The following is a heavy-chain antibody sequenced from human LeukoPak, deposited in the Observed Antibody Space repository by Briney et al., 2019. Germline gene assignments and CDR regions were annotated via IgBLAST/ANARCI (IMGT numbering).Heavy chain of an antibody. Sequence: GGSLRLSCAASGFTFSDHCMSWIRQTPGKGLEWVSYIYNSASNTYYADSVKGRFTISRDNAKNVLYLQMNNLRVEDTAVYYCARGHYGLDVWGQGTTVTVSS. V-gene: IGHV3-11*01. CDR1: GFTFSDHC. CDR2: IYNSASNT. J-gene: IGHJ6*02. CDR3: ARGHYGLDV.